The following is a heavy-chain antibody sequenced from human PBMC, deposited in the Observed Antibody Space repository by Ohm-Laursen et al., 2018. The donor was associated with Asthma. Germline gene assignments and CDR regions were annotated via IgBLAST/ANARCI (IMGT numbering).Heavy chain of an antibody. CDR1: GYTFTSYA. D-gene: IGHD2-2*01. CDR2: INPNSGGT. J-gene: IGHJ6*02. CDR3: ARDQGGCSSTSCYYYYYYGMDV. Sequence: SSVKVSCKASGYTFTSYAMNWVRQAPGQGLEWMGWINPNSGGTNYAQKFQGRVTMTRDTSISTAYMELSRLRSDDTAVYYCARDQGGCSSTSCYYYYYYGMDVWGQGTTVTVSS. V-gene: IGHV1-2*02.